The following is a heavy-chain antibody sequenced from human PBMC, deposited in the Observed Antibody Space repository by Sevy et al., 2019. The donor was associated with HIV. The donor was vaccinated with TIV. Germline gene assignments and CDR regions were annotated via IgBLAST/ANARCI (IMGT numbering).Heavy chain of an antibody. CDR3: AKESLWVVNGTYFDS. J-gene: IGHJ4*02. D-gene: IGHD2-8*01. V-gene: IGHV3-30*04. CDR2: ISSDGSKK. CDR1: GFTFSSYA. Sequence: GGSLRLSCTASGFTFSSYAMHWVRQAPGKGLEWVAVISSDGSKKYYADSVEGRSTISRDKSKSTLYLQMNSLRAEDTAVYYCAKESLWVVNGTYFDSWGQGALVTVSS.